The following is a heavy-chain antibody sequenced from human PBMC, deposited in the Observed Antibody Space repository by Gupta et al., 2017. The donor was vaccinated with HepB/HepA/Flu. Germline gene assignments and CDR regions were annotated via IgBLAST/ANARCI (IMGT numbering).Heavy chain of an antibody. Sequence: EVQLVESGGNLVQPGGSLRLSWAACGFTFRSQYMSWVRQAPGKGLEWVANIKEDGSDSYYVYSVKGRFTISRDNAKNSLYLQMNSLRDEDTAVYYCASVPGGKEGGYIDFWGQGTLVTVSS. J-gene: IGHJ4*02. CDR3: ASVPGGKEGGYIDF. D-gene: IGHD4-23*01. CDR1: GFTFRSQY. CDR2: IKEDGSDS. V-gene: IGHV3-7*01.